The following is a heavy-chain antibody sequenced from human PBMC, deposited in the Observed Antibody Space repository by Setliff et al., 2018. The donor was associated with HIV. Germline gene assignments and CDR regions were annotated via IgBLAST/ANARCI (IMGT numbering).Heavy chain of an antibody. Sequence: SETLSLTCTVSGYSISSRYYWGWIRQSPGKGLEWIGSIYHSGSTQYNPSLKSRVTISVDTPKNQFSLKLSSVTAADTAVYYCASSPAWRSDYGRGYFDCWGQGTLITVSS. CDR1: GYSISSRYY. D-gene: IGHD4-17*01. CDR2: IYHSGST. CDR3: ASSPAWRSDYGRGYFDC. J-gene: IGHJ4*02. V-gene: IGHV4-38-2*02.